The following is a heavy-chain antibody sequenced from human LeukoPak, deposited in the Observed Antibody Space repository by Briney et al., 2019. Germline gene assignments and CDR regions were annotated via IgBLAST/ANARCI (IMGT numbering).Heavy chain of an antibody. CDR2: ISSSSSYI. D-gene: IGHD3-16*02. Sequence: PGGSLRLSCAASGFTFSSYSMNWVRQAPGKGLEWVSSISSSSSYIYYADSVKGRFTISRDNAKNTLYLQMNSLRAEDTAVYYCARDRLGFGGVIATDAFDIWGQGTMVTVSS. CDR1: GFTFSSYS. CDR3: ARDRLGFGGVIATDAFDI. V-gene: IGHV3-21*01. J-gene: IGHJ3*02.